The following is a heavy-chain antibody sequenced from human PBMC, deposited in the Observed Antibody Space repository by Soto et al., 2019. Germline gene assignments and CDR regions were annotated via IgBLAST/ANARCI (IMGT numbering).Heavy chain of an antibody. D-gene: IGHD7-27*01. J-gene: IGHJ4*02. CDR3: ARNRRQTGDFDY. Sequence: QVQLVQSGAEVKKPGASVKVSCKASGYPFTNYDINWVRQASGQGLEWMGWMSPDSGNTGYAQKFQGRVTITSDTSISTAFMELTSLSSEDTAVYYCARNRRQTGDFDYWGQGTLVTVSS. CDR2: MSPDSGNT. V-gene: IGHV1-8*01. CDR1: GYPFTNYD.